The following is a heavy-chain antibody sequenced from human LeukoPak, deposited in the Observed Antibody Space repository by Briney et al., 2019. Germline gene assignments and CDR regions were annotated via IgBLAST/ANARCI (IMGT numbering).Heavy chain of an antibody. CDR3: ARDQVAVYYDSSGYYGMDV. Sequence: PGGSLRLSCAASGFTFSSYSMNWVRQAPGKGLEWVSSISSSSSYIYYADSVKGRFTISRDNSKNTLYLQMNSLRAEDTAVYYCARDQVAVYYDSSGYYGMDVWGQGTTVTVSS. D-gene: IGHD3-22*01. CDR1: GFTFSSYS. V-gene: IGHV3-21*01. CDR2: ISSSSSYI. J-gene: IGHJ6*02.